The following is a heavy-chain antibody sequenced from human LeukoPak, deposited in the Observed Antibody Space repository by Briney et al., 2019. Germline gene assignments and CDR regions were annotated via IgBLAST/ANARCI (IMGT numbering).Heavy chain of an antibody. CDR1: GGSISSYY. CDR3: AGGWTYRGAFDI. J-gene: IGHJ3*02. Sequence: SSETLSLTCTVSGGSISSYYWSWIRQPAGKGLEWIGRIYTSDSTNYNPSLKSRVTMSVDTSKNQFSLKLSSVTAADTAVYYCAGGWTYRGAFDIWGQGTMVTVSS. V-gene: IGHV4-4*07. CDR2: IYTSDST. D-gene: IGHD1-7*01.